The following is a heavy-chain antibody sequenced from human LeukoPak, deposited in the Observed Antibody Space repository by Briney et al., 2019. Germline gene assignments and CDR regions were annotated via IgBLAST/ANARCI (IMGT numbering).Heavy chain of an antibody. CDR3: ATGKDIVVVVAALHYYGMDV. V-gene: IGHV1-2*02. D-gene: IGHD2-15*01. CDR1: GYTFTGYY. J-gene: IGHJ6*02. CDR2: INPNSGGT. Sequence: ASVKASCKASGYTFTGYYMHWVRQAPGQGLEWMGWINPNSGGTNYAQKFQGRVTMTRDTSISTAYMELSRLRSDDTAVYYCATGKDIVVVVAALHYYGMDVWGQGTTVTVSS.